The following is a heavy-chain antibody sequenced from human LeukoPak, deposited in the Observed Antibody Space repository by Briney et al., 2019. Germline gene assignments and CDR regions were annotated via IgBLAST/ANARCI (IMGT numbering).Heavy chain of an antibody. CDR1: GGSTSSSNW. D-gene: IGHD1-26*01. CDR3: ASWGATHHYFDS. V-gene: IGHV4-4*02. CDR2: INHSGST. Sequence: SETLSLTCAVSGGSTSSSNWWSWVRQPPGKGLEWIGEINHSGSTNYNPSLESRVTISVDTSKNQFSLKLSSVTAADTAVYYCASWGATHHYFDSWGRGTLVTVSS. J-gene: IGHJ4*02.